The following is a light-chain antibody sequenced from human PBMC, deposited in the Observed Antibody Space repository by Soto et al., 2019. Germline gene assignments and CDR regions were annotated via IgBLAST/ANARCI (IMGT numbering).Light chain of an antibody. Sequence: QSVLTQPPSVSGAPGQRXTISCTGSSSNIGAGYDVHWYQQLPGTAPKLLIYGNSNRPSGVPDRFSGSKSGTSASLAITGLQAEDEADYYCQSYDSSLSGWVFGGGTQLTVL. CDR3: QSYDSSLSGWV. J-gene: IGLJ3*02. V-gene: IGLV1-40*01. CDR2: GNS. CDR1: SSNIGAGYD.